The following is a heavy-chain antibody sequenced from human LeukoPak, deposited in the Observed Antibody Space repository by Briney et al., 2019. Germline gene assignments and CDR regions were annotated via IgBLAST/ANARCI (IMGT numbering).Heavy chain of an antibody. CDR1: GFTFNNYG. CDR3: AKMLISSGWATDS. Sequence: GGTLRLSCTASGFTFNNYGMSWVRQAPGKGLEWVSALGGSGGSTYYADSVKGRFTISRDNSKNTLYLQMNSLRAEDTAVYYCAKMLISSGWATDSWGQGTLVTFST. D-gene: IGHD6-19*01. CDR2: LGGSGGST. J-gene: IGHJ4*02. V-gene: IGHV3-23*01.